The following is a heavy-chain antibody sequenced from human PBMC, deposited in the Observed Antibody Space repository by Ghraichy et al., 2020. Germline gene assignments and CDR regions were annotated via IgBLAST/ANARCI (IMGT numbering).Heavy chain of an antibody. V-gene: IGHV4-4*02. CDR2: IFHSGST. CDR1: GDSIISNNR. D-gene: IGHD2-2*01. J-gene: IGHJ4*02. Sequence: SETLSLTCAVSGDSIISNNRWCWVRPPPGKGLEWIGEIFHSGSTNYNPSLKSQITISLDKSKNQFSLQMTSVTAADTAVYYCAREIDQLRYFDSWGQGTLVTFSS. CDR3: AREIDQLRYFDS.